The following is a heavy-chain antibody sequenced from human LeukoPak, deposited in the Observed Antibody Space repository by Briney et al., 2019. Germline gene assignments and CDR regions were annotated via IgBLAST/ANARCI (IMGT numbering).Heavy chain of an antibody. Sequence: GASVKVSCKASGYRFSNYGISWVRQAPGQGLEWMGWISADNGNTRYAQKSQDRVTMTTDTSTSTAYMELRSLRSDDTAVYYCARGVGRGSGNFDYWGQGTLVTVSS. CDR3: ARGVGRGSGNFDY. CDR2: ISADNGNT. CDR1: GYRFSNYG. J-gene: IGHJ4*02. D-gene: IGHD3-10*01. V-gene: IGHV1-18*01.